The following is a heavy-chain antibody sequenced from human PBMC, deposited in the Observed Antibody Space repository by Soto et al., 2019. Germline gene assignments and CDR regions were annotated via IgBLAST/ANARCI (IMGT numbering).Heavy chain of an antibody. CDR1: GFTFSSYS. CDR3: ARDLSEVPAAEFAAMMDV. D-gene: IGHD2-2*01. V-gene: IGHV3-21*01. CDR2: ISSSSSYI. Sequence: GGSLRLSCAASGFTFSSYSTNWVRQAPGKGLEWVSSISSSSSYIYYADSVKGRFTISRDNAKNSLYLQMNSLRAEDTAVYYCARDLSEVPAAEFAAMMDVWGKGTTVTVSS. J-gene: IGHJ6*04.